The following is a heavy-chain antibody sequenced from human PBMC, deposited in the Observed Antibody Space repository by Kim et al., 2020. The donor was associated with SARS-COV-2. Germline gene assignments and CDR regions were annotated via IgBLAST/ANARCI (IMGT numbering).Heavy chain of an antibody. J-gene: IGHJ3*02. D-gene: IGHD4-17*01. Sequence: GGSLRLSCAASGFTFSSYGMHWVRQAPGKGLEWVAVISYDGSNKYYADSVKGRFTISRDNSKNTLYLQMNSLRAEDTAVYYCARDAAYGDYVGAFDIWGQGTMVTVSS. V-gene: IGHV3-33*05. CDR3: ARDAAYGDYVGAFDI. CDR2: ISYDGSNK. CDR1: GFTFSSYG.